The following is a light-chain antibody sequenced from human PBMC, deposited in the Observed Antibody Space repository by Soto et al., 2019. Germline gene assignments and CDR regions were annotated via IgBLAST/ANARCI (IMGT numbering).Light chain of an antibody. V-gene: IGKV3-20*01. Sequence: EIVMTQSPATLSVSPGERATLSCRASQSVSSNLAWYQQKPGQAPRLIIYDESSRANGIPDRLSGGGSGTDLNLTISRLEPEDFAVYFCQKYAGPPTTFGQGTRLEIK. CDR1: QSVSSN. J-gene: IGKJ5*01. CDR2: DES. CDR3: QKYAGPPTT.